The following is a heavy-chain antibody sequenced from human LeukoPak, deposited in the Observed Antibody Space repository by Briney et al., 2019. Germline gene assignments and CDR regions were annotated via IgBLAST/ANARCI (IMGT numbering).Heavy chain of an antibody. CDR3: ARDRFCSSTSCYTVFDY. Sequence: ASVKVSCKASGYTFTGYYMHWVRQAPGQGLEWMGWINPNSGGTNYAQKFQGGVTMTRDTSISTAYMELSRLRSDDTAVCYCARDRFCSSTSCYTVFDYWGQGTLVTVSS. V-gene: IGHV1-2*02. CDR1: GYTFTGYY. CDR2: INPNSGGT. D-gene: IGHD2-2*02. J-gene: IGHJ4*02.